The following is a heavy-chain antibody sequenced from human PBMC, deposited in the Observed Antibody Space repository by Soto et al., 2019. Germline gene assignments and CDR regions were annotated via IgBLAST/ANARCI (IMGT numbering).Heavy chain of an antibody. D-gene: IGHD3-10*01. CDR1: GFTFSSYG. J-gene: IGHJ4*02. Sequence: QVQLVESGGGVVQPGRSLRLSCAASGFTFSSYGMHWVRQAPGKGLEWVALISSDGSNKCYADSVKGRFTISRDNSKNTLYLQMNTLRAEDTAVYYCAKVRADYYYGSGPFDYWGQGTLVTVSS. CDR3: AKVRADYYYGSGPFDY. V-gene: IGHV3-30*18. CDR2: ISSDGSNK.